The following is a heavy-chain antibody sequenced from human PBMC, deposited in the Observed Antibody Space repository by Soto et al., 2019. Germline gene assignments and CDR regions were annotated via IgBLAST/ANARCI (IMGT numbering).Heavy chain of an antibody. V-gene: IGHV3-49*03. CDR2: IRSKASGGTT. J-gene: IGHJ3*01. Sequence: EVQLVESGGDLVQPGRSLRLSCTTSGFTFGDHAMSWLRQAPGKGLEWISFIRSKASGGTTEYAASVKGRFSISRDDSTSVAYLQMNSLTTEDTAVYYCTRDLFGVPAFDVWGQGTMVIVSS. CDR1: GFTFGDHA. CDR3: TRDLFGVPAFDV. D-gene: IGHD3-10*01.